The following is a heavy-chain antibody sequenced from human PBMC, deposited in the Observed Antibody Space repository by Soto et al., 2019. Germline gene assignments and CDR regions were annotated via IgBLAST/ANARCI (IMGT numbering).Heavy chain of an antibody. Sequence: ASVKVSCKASGYSFTNYYMHWVRQAPGQGLEWMGTINPSGGSTSYAQKFQGRVTMTRDTSTSTVYMEVNSLSSEDTAVYYRVRVGRGSFYRLFDPWGQGTVVTVSS. J-gene: IGHJ5*02. V-gene: IGHV1-46*01. D-gene: IGHD1-26*01. CDR1: GYSFTNYY. CDR3: VRVGRGSFYRLFDP. CDR2: INPSGGST.